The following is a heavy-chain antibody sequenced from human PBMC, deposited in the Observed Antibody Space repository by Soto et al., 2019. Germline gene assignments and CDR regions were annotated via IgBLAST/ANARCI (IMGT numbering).Heavy chain of an antibody. Sequence: SETLSLTCTVSGASLSAINYYWAWIRQPPGKGLEWIGSIYYRGSTYYNPSLKSRVTISVDTSKNQFSLKLSSVTAADTAVYYCARLRSGGFDPWGQGTLVTVSS. D-gene: IGHD3-10*01. J-gene: IGHJ5*02. CDR2: IYYRGST. V-gene: IGHV4-39*07. CDR1: GASLSAINYY. CDR3: ARLRSGGFDP.